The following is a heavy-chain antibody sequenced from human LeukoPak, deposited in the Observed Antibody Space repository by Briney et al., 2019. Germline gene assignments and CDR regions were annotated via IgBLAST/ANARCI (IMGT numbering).Heavy chain of an antibody. CDR2: ISGSGGST. D-gene: IGHD3-10*01. Sequence: GGSLRLSCAASGFTFSSYAMSWVRQAPGKGLEWVSAISGSGGSTYYADSVKGRFTISRDNSKNTLYLQTNSLRAEDTAVYYCASLGFLHYYGSGSYPTHFDYWGQGTLVTVSS. V-gene: IGHV3-23*01. CDR1: GFTFSSYA. CDR3: ASLGFLHYYGSGSYPTHFDY. J-gene: IGHJ4*02.